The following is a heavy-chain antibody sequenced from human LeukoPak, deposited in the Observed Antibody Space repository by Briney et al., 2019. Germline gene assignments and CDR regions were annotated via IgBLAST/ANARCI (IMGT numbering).Heavy chain of an antibody. V-gene: IGHV1-46*01. CDR3: ARGQARWDAFDI. J-gene: IGHJ3*02. Sequence: ASVKVSCKASGHTFTNYDMHWVRQAPGQGLEWMGIINPSVGSTNYAQRFQGRVIITRDTSTTTVYMELSSLTSEDTAVYYCARGQARWDAFDIWGQGTMVTVSS. D-gene: IGHD5-24*01. CDR2: INPSVGST. CDR1: GHTFTNYD.